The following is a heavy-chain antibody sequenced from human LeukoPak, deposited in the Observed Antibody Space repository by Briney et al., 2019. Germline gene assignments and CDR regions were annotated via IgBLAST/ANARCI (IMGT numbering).Heavy chain of an antibody. CDR1: GFTFSRYW. J-gene: IGHJ4*02. Sequence: ESLRLSCAASGFTFSRYWIHWVRQAPGKGLEWVSRINPDGSTTTYADSVKGRFTISRDNSKNTLYLQMNSLRAEDTAVYYCATRYDYWGQGTLVTVSS. CDR2: INPDGSTT. V-gene: IGHV3-74*01. D-gene: IGHD3-16*02. CDR3: ATRYDY.